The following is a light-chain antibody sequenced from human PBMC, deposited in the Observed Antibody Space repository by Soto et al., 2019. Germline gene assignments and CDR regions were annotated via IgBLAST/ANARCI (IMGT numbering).Light chain of an antibody. CDR3: SSYTSTNTVV. V-gene: IGLV2-14*03. Sequence: QSALTQPASVSGSAGQSITISCTGTSSDIGGYNFVSWYQQHPGKAPKLMFYDVTNRPSGVSNRFSGSKSGNTASLTISGLQAEDEAVYYCSSYTSTNTVVFGGGTNLTVL. J-gene: IGLJ2*01. CDR2: DVT. CDR1: SSDIGGYNF.